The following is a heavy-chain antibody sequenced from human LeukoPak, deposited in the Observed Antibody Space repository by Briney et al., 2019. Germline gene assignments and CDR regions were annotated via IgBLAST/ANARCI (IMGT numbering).Heavy chain of an antibody. CDR3: AREDSGDYDILTGPDY. J-gene: IGHJ4*02. CDR1: GYTFTSYG. V-gene: IGHV1-18*01. Sequence: ASVKVSCKASGYTFTSYGISWVRQAPGQGLEWMGWTSAYNGNTNYAQKLQGRVTMTTDTSTSTAYMELRSLRSDDTAVYYCAREDSGDYDILTGPDYWGQGTLVTVSS. D-gene: IGHD3-9*01. CDR2: TSAYNGNT.